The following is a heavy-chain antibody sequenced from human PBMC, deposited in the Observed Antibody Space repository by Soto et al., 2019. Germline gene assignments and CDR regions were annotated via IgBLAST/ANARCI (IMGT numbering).Heavy chain of an antibody. CDR3: ARDAPDYCGGDCYP. D-gene: IGHD2-21*02. J-gene: IGHJ5*02. CDR1: GYTFTSYD. Sequence: QVQLVQSGAEVKKPGASVKVSCKTSGYTFTSYDINWARQATGQGLEWMGWMNPNSGNTGYAQKFQGRVTMTRNTSISTAYMELSSLRSEDTAVYYCARDAPDYCGGDCYPWGQGTLVTVSS. V-gene: IGHV1-8*01. CDR2: MNPNSGNT.